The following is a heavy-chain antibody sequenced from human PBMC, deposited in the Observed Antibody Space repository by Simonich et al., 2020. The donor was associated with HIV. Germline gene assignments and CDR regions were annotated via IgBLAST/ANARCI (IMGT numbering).Heavy chain of an antibody. CDR2: ISYDGSNK. CDR1: GFTFSRYA. D-gene: IGHD3-16*01. Sequence: QVQLVESGGGVVQPGRSLRLSCAASGFTFSRYAMHWVRQAPGKGLEWVAVISYDGSNKYYADSVKGRFTISRDNSKNTLYLQMNSLRAEDTAVYYCASGGSISSVWADDYWGQGTLVTVSS. CDR3: ASGGSISSVWADDY. V-gene: IGHV3-30*07. J-gene: IGHJ4*02.